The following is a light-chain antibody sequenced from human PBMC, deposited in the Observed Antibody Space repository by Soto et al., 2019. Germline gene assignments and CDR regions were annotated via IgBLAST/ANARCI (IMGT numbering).Light chain of an antibody. V-gene: IGLV2-14*01. CDR2: AVS. J-gene: IGLJ3*02. CDR3: SSYTTSNTWV. Sequence: QSALTQPASVSGSPGRSITISCTGTSSDIGDYNFVSWYQQHPGEAPKVMIYAVSNWPSGVSNRFSGSKSGNTASLTISGLQTEDEADYYCSSYTTSNTWVFGGGTKLTVL. CDR1: SSDIGDYNF.